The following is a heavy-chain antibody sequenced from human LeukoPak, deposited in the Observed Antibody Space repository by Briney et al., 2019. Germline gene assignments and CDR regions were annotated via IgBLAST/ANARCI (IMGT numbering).Heavy chain of an antibody. Sequence: GASVKVSCKASGGTFSSYAIGWVRQAPGQGLEWMGRIIPILGIANYAQKFQGRVTITADKSTSTAYMELSSLRSEDTAVYYCASCRYYYDSSGYYYSAFDIWGQGTMVTVSS. CDR2: IIPILGIA. D-gene: IGHD3-22*01. V-gene: IGHV1-69*04. J-gene: IGHJ3*02. CDR3: ASCRYYYDSSGYYYSAFDI. CDR1: GGTFSSYA.